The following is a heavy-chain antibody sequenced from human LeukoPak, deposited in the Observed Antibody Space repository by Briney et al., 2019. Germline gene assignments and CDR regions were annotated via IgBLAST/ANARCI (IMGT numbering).Heavy chain of an antibody. J-gene: IGHJ4*02. CDR2: IYYSGST. CDR3: ASAPLGYCSGGSCYPFSFGY. D-gene: IGHD2-15*01. CDR1: GGSISRGGYY. Sequence: NPSETLSLTCTVSGGSISRGGYYWSWIRQHPGKGLEWIGYIYYSGSTYYNPSLKSRVTISVDTSKNQFSLKLSSVTAADTAVYYCASAPLGYCSGGSCYPFSFGYWGQGTLVTVSS. V-gene: IGHV4-31*03.